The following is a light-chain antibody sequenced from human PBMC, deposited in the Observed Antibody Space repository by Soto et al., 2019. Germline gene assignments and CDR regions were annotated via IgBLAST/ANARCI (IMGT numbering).Light chain of an antibody. J-gene: IGKJ2*01. CDR3: QQTYGVPPYT. CDR1: QNINSF. V-gene: IGKV1-39*01. CDR2: AAS. Sequence: DIQMTQSPSSLSASVGDRVTITCRASQNINSFLNWYQQRPGEAPKLLIYAASSLQSGVPSRFSGSESGTDFTLSISSLQPEDSATYYCQQTYGVPPYTFGQGTKLEI.